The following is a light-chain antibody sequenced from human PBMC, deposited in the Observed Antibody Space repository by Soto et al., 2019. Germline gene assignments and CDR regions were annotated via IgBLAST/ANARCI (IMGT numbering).Light chain of an antibody. CDR3: QQYNSYSWT. J-gene: IGKJ1*01. CDR1: QSISSW. V-gene: IGKV1-5*03. CDR2: KAS. Sequence: DIQITQSPSSLSASVLYRVTITCRASQSISSWLAWYQQKPGKAPKLLIYKASSLESGVPSRFSGSGSGTEFTLTISSLQPDDFATYYCQQYNSYSWTFGQGTKVDIK.